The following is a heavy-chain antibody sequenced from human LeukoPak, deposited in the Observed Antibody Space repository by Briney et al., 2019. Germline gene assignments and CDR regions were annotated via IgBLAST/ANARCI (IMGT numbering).Heavy chain of an antibody. CDR2: INHSGST. J-gene: IGHJ4*02. V-gene: IGHV4-34*01. CDR3: ARFSIAAPFDY. D-gene: IGHD6-6*01. CDR1: GGSFSGYY. Sequence: SSETLSLTCAVYGGSFSGYYWSWIRQPPGKGLEWIGEINHSGSTNYNPSLKSRVTISVDTSKNQFSLKLSSVTAADTAVYYCARFSIAAPFDYWGQGTLVTVSP.